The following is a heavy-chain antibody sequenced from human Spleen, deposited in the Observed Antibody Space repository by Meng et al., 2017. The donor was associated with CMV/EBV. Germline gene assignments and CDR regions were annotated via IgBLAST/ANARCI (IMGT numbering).Heavy chain of an antibody. CDR1: GFTVSSKC. D-gene: IGHD3-22*01. V-gene: IGHV3-53*01. CDR3: AREGYYDYYYFDY. Sequence: AASGFTVSSKCMSWVRQAPGKGLEWVSVIYSGGSTFYADSVQGRFTISRDNSKNTLYLQMNNLRAEDTAVYYCAREGYYDYYYFDYWGQGALVTVSS. CDR2: IYSGGST. J-gene: IGHJ4*02.